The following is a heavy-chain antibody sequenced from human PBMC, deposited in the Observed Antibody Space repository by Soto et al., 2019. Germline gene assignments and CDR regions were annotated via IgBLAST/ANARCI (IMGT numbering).Heavy chain of an antibody. J-gene: IGHJ4*02. Sequence: QVQLVQSGAEVKKPGASVKVSCKASGYTFTSYDSNWVRQATGQGLEWMGWMNPNSGNTGYAQKFQVRVTMTRNTFIRTAYVELSRLRSEDTAVYYCAREHSSSWRCAYWRQGTRVTVSS. CDR2: MNPNSGNT. CDR1: GYTFTSYD. D-gene: IGHD6-13*01. CDR3: AREHSSSWRCAY. V-gene: IGHV1-8*01.